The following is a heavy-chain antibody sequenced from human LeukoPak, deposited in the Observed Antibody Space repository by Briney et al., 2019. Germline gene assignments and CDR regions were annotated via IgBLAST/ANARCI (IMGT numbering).Heavy chain of an antibody. J-gene: IGHJ4*02. CDR3: VRDRELNY. CDR2: IYNSGST. D-gene: IGHD1-7*01. Sequence: SETLSLTCTVSGVSISIYYWSWIWQPPGKGLEWIGYIYNSGSTNYNPSLKSRATISADTSKNQFSLKLSSVTAADTAVYYCVRDRELNYWGQGTLVTVSS. CDR1: GVSISIYY. V-gene: IGHV4-59*01.